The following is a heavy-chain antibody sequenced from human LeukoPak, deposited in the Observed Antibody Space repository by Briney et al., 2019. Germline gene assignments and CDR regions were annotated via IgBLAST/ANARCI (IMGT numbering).Heavy chain of an antibody. CDR3: AKGTSGGDYGDSYYMDV. V-gene: IGHV3-9*03. CDR1: GFTFDDYA. Sequence: GRSLRLSCAASGFTFDDYAMHWVRQAPGKGLEWVSGISWNSGNIGYAGSVKGRFTISRDNAKNSLYLHMNSLRAEDVALYYCAKGTSGGDYGDSYYMDVWGKGTTVTVSS. CDR2: ISWNSGNI. D-gene: IGHD4-17*01. J-gene: IGHJ6*03.